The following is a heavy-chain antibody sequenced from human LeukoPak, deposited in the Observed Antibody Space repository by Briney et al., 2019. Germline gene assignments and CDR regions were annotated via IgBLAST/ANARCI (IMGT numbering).Heavy chain of an antibody. Sequence: PSGTLSLTCAVSGASMNRFYWSWIRQPPGKGLEWIGYIYYTGITNYNPSLKSRVTISADTSKNQFSLKLSSVTAADTAVYYCARAPIAAARYVRFDPWGQGTLITVSS. J-gene: IGHJ5*02. CDR3: ARAPIAAARYVRFDP. V-gene: IGHV4-59*01. CDR1: GASMNRFY. CDR2: IYYTGIT. D-gene: IGHD6-13*01.